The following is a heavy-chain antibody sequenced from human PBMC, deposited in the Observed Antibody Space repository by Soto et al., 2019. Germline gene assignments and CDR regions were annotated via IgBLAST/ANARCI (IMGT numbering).Heavy chain of an antibody. CDR1: GGTFSSYA. Sequence: QVQLVQSGAEVKKPGSSVKVSCKASGGTFSSYAISWVRQAPGQGLEWMGGIIPIFGTANYAQKFQCRVTITADKSTSTAYMELSSLRSEDTAVYYCARDYYGAGSYYNGFYYYDGMDVWGQGTTVTVSS. J-gene: IGHJ6*02. CDR2: IIPIFGTA. V-gene: IGHV1-69*06. D-gene: IGHD3-10*01. CDR3: ARDYYGAGSYYNGFYYYDGMDV.